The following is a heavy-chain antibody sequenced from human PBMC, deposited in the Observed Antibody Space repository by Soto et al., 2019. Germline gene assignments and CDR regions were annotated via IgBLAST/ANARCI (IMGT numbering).Heavy chain of an antibody. D-gene: IGHD6-19*01. J-gene: IGHJ4*02. CDR3: AHLARRIIAVAGTTCDY. CDR1: GFTLSTSGVG. CDR2: IYWDDDK. Sequence: QITLKESGPTLVKPTQTLTLTCTSSGFTLSTSGVGVGWIRQPPGKALEWLALIYWDDDKRYSPSLKSRLTITKDTSKNQVVLTMTIMDPVDTATYYCAHLARRIIAVAGTTCDYWGQGTLVTVSS. V-gene: IGHV2-5*02.